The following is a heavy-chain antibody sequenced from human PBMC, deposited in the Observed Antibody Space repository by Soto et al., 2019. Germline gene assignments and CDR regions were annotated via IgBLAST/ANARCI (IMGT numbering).Heavy chain of an antibody. Sequence: GGSLRLSCAVSGFTLTSSGMHWVRQSPGKGLEWVAVISYDGSNKYYADSVKGRFTIARDNSKNTLCLQMNSLRADDTAVYYCAKSYGNYGGAFDIWGQGTMVTVSS. J-gene: IGHJ3*02. CDR3: AKSYGNYGGAFDI. CDR1: GFTLTSSG. V-gene: IGHV3-30*18. CDR2: ISYDGSNK. D-gene: IGHD1-7*01.